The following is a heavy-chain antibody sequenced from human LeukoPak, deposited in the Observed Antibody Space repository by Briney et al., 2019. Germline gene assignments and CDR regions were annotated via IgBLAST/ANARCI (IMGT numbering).Heavy chain of an antibody. Sequence: SETLSLTCAVYGGSFSGYYWGWIRQPPGKGLEWIGEINHSGSTNHNPSLKSRVTISVDTSKNQFSLKLSSVTAADTAVYYCARGVSSGWYARRAYYFDYWGQGTLVTVSS. CDR3: ARGVSSGWYARRAYYFDY. D-gene: IGHD6-19*01. CDR2: INHSGST. V-gene: IGHV4-34*01. J-gene: IGHJ4*02. CDR1: GGSFSGYY.